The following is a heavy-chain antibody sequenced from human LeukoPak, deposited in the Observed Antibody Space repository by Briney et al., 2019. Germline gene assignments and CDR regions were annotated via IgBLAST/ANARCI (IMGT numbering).Heavy chain of an antibody. CDR1: GFTFSDYY. Sequence: GGSLRLSCAASGFTFSDYYMSWIRQAPGKGLEWVSYISSSGSTIYYADSVKGRFTISRDNAKNSLYLQMNSLRAEDTAVYYCARSSYDFWSGYYSFDYWGQGTLVTVSS. CDR3: ARSSYDFWSGYYSFDY. CDR2: ISSSGSTI. V-gene: IGHV3-11*04. J-gene: IGHJ4*02. D-gene: IGHD3-3*01.